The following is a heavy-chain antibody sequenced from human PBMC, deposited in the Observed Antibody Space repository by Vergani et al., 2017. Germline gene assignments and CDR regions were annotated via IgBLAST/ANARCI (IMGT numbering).Heavy chain of an antibody. CDR2: IIPILGIA. V-gene: IGHV1-69*02. J-gene: IGHJ5*02. CDR3: ASAGPSGGWFDP. CDR1: GGTFSSYT. Sequence: QVQLVQSGAEVKKPGSSVKVSCKASGGTFSSYTISWVRQAPGQGLEGRGRIIPILGIANYAQKFHGRVTITADKSTSTAYMELSSLRSEDTAVYYCASAGPSGGWFDPWGQGTLVTVSS. D-gene: IGHD1-26*01.